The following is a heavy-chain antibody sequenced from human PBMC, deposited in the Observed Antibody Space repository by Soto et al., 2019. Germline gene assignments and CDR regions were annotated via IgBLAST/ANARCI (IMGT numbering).Heavy chain of an antibody. CDR1: GNSITSGPSS. CDR2: FHYSGRT. CDR3: ARLAGYCSGTSCYGYYGMDV. Sequence: SGTLSLTCGVSGNSITSGPSSWVWISTTPGKGLEWIGTFHYSGRTYYSPSLESRVTISVDTSKNQFSLKVSSVTAADTAVFYCARLAGYCSGTSCYGYYGMDVWGQGTTVS. V-gene: IGHV4-39*01. D-gene: IGHD2-2*01. J-gene: IGHJ6*02.